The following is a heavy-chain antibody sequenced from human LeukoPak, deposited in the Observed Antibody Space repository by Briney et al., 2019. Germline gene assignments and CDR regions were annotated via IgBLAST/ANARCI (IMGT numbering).Heavy chain of an antibody. V-gene: IGHV1-18*01. J-gene: IGHJ3*02. CDR1: GYNFRDYG. CDR2: ITAGNGNT. CDR3: PRDSARGYSYGYNAFDI. D-gene: IGHD5-18*01. Sequence: ASVKVSCKASGYNFRDYGIGWVRQAPRQGLEWMGWITAGNGNTNYAQKVQGRVTMTTDTSTSTAYMEPRSLRSDDTAVYFCPRDSARGYSYGYNAFDIWGQGTMVTVSS.